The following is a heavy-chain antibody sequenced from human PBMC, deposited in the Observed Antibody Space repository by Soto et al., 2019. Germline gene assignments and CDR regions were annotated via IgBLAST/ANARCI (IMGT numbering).Heavy chain of an antibody. J-gene: IGHJ4*02. CDR2: IDPSDSYT. CDR3: ARLSRDASTLHYFDY. D-gene: IGHD2-2*01. Sequence: GAALKISCKGSGYSFSNYWISWVRQMPGKGLEWMGRIDPSDSYTNYSPSFQGHVTISADKSITTAYLQWSSLRASDTAMYYCARLSRDASTLHYFDYWGQSTLVTVSS. CDR1: GYSFSNYW. V-gene: IGHV5-10-1*01.